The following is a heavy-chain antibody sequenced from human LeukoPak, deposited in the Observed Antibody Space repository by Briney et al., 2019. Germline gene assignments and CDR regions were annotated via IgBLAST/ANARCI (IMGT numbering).Heavy chain of an antibody. Sequence: ASETLSLTCSVSGGSVSSDNSYWNWIRQPAGKGLEWIGRIYADEDSTYNPSLKSRVTISVDTSKNQLSLRLTSMTAADTAVYYCARGYYYRTWGQGTLVTVSS. V-gene: IGHV4-61*02. D-gene: IGHD3-10*01. CDR1: GGSVSSDNSY. CDR2: IYADEDS. CDR3: ARGYYYRT. J-gene: IGHJ4*02.